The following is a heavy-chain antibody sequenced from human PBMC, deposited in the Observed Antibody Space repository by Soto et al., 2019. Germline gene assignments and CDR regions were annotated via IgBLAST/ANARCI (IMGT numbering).Heavy chain of an antibody. CDR1: GFTFSSYG. V-gene: IGHV3-33*01. CDR2: IWYDGSNK. CDR3: ARVSGSYPYYYYYGMDV. Sequence: QVQLVESGGGVVQPGRSLRLSCVASGFTFSSYGMHWVRQAPGKGLEWVAVIWYDGSNKYYADSVKGRFTISRDNSKNTLYLQMNSLRAEDTAVYYCARVSGSYPYYYYYGMDVWGQGTTVTVSS. D-gene: IGHD1-26*01. J-gene: IGHJ6*02.